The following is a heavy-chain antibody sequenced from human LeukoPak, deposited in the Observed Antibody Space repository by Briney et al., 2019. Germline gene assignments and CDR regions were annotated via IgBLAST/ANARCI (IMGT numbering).Heavy chain of an antibody. CDR3: VRGGGNVFDY. CDR2: IKQDGSEK. D-gene: IGHD4-23*01. Sequence: GGSLRLSCAVSGFTFSDYWMSWVRKAPGKGLEWVANIKQDGSEKHYVDSVKGRFTISRDNAKNSLYLQVNSLGGEDTAMYYCVRGGGNVFDYWGQGTLVTVSS. V-gene: IGHV3-7*03. J-gene: IGHJ4*02. CDR1: GFTFSDYW.